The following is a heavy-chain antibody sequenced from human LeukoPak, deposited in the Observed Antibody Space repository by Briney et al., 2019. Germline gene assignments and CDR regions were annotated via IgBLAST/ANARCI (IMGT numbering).Heavy chain of an antibody. CDR2: ISGSGGST. CDR3: AKGTASDFRGAVGY. J-gene: IGHJ4*02. CDR1: RFTFNNYA. V-gene: IGHV3-23*01. Sequence: GGSLRLSCAASRFTFNNYAMSWVRPAAGKGLEWVSAISGSGGSTYYADSVKGRFTISRDNSKNTLYLQINSLRAEDTAVYYWAKGTASDFRGAVGYWGQGTLSPSPQ. D-gene: IGHD1-14*01.